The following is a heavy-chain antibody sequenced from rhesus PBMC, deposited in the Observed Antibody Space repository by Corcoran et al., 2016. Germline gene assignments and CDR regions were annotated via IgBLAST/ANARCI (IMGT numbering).Heavy chain of an antibody. Sequence: QVQLQESGPGLVKPSETLSLTCAVSGGPISSDHWRWIRQPPGKGLEWIGRIYATTGSTSYNPALTRRVTISTDTSKNRFSLKLNSVTAADTAVYYCARGAGDLLHRVEYWGQGVLVTVSS. J-gene: IGHJ4*01. D-gene: IGHD3-9*01. CDR1: GGPISSDH. V-gene: IGHV4-147*01. CDR2: IYATTGST. CDR3: ARGAGDLLHRVEY.